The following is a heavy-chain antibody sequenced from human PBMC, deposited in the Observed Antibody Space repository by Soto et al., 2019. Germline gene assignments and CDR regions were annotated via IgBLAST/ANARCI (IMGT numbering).Heavy chain of an antibody. CDR3: AREMTTVTTYYYYGMDV. CDR1: GYTFTSYD. Sequence: ASVKVSCKASGYTFTSYDINWVRQATGQGLEWMGWMNPNSGNTGYAQKFQGRVTMTRNTSISTAYMELSSLRSEDTAVYYCAREMTTVTTYYYYGMDVWGQGTTVTVSS. D-gene: IGHD4-4*01. CDR2: MNPNSGNT. J-gene: IGHJ6*02. V-gene: IGHV1-8*01.